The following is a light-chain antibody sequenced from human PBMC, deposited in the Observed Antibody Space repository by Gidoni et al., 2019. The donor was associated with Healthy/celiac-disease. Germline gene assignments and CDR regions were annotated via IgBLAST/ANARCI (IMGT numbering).Light chain of an antibody. J-gene: IGKJ4*01. CDR3: QQFALT. V-gene: IGKV1-33*01. Sequence: DIQMTKYPSSLSASVGDRVTITCQASQDISNYLNWYQQKPGKAPKLLIYDASNLETGVPSRCSGSGSGTDFTFTISSLQPEDIATYYCQQFALTFGGGTKVEIK. CDR2: DAS. CDR1: QDISNY.